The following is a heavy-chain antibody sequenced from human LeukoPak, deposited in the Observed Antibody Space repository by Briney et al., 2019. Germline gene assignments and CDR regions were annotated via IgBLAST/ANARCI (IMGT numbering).Heavy chain of an antibody. CDR3: ARAGHYDTTWYQ. Sequence: WDSLRLSRAASGFTFSNYWMSWVRQAPGEGLGWVANIKQDGSEKHYVASVKGRFTVSRDNAKISLYLQMNSLRAEDTALYYCARAGHYDTTWYQWGQGTLVAVSS. V-gene: IGHV3-7*01. CDR1: GFTFSNYW. CDR2: IKQDGSEK. J-gene: IGHJ4*02. D-gene: IGHD3-22*01.